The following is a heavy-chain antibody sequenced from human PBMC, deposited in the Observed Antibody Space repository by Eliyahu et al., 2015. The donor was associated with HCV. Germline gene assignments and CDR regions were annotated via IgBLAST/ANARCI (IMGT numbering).Heavy chain of an antibody. CDR1: GGSFSGYY. CDR2: INHSGST. D-gene: IGHD1-26*01. CDR3: ARGRPSRIVGATTFYYYYYMDV. Sequence: QVQLQQWGAGLLKPSETLSLTCAVYGGSFSGYYWSWIRQPPGKEGLEWIGEINHSGSTNYNPSLKSRVTISVDTSKNQFSLKLSSVTAADTAVYYCARGRPSRIVGATTFYYYYYMDVWGKGTTVTVSS. J-gene: IGHJ6*03. V-gene: IGHV4-34*01.